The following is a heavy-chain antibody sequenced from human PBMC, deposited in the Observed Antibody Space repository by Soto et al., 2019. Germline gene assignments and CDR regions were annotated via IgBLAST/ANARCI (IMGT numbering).Heavy chain of an antibody. Sequence: ASVKVSCKASGYTFTSYDINWVRQATGQGLEWMGWTNPNSGNTGYAQKFQGRVTMTRNTSISTAYMELSSLRSEDTAVYYCARVQRRSYDSSGYALDYWGQGTLVTVSS. J-gene: IGHJ4*02. D-gene: IGHD3-22*01. CDR1: GYTFTSYD. V-gene: IGHV1-8*01. CDR2: TNPNSGNT. CDR3: ARVQRRSYDSSGYALDY.